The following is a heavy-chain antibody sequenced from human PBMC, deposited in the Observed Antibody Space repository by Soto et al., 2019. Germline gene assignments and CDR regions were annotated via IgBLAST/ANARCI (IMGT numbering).Heavy chain of an antibody. CDR3: VVRGVTKPY. J-gene: IGHJ4*02. CDR2: IKQDGSEK. D-gene: IGHD3-10*01. Sequence: GESLKISCAASGFTFSSYSMNWVRQAPGKGLEWVANIKQDGSEKYYVDSVKGRFSISRDNAKNSLYLQMNSLRAEDTAVYYCVVRGVTKPYWGQGTLVTAPQ. V-gene: IGHV3-7*03. CDR1: GFTFSSYS.